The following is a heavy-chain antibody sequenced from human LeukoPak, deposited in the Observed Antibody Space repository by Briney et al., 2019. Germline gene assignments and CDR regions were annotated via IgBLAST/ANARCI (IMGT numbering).Heavy chain of an antibody. CDR1: GGSFSANF. J-gene: IGHJ6*03. V-gene: IGHV4-34*01. CDR2: INPSGSA. Sequence: PSETLSLTCAVYGGSFSANFWTWIRQPPGKGREWIGEINPSGSANYNPFLKSRVTISVDTSKNQISLKLKSVTVADTAVYFCARDPDYFVSGMDVWGGGTKVTVSS. CDR3: ARDPDYFVSGMDV. D-gene: IGHD2/OR15-2a*01.